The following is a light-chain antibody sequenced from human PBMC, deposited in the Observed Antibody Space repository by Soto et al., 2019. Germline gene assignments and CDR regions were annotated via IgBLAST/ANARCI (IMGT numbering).Light chain of an antibody. CDR2: TAS. J-gene: IGKJ5*01. CDR1: QGINNW. Sequence: DIQMTQSPSSVSASVGDRVTITCRASQGINNWLAWYQQKQGKAPKLLIYTASSLQSGVQSRFSGSGSGTDFTLTISSLQPEDFATYYCQQANSFPITFGQGTRLEIK. CDR3: QQANSFPIT. V-gene: IGKV1-12*01.